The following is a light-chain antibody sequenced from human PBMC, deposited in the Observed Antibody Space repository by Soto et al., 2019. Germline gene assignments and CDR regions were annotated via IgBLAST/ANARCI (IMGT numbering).Light chain of an antibody. V-gene: IGLV2-11*01. CDR3: CSYAGTSTSYV. J-gene: IGLJ1*01. Sequence: SALTQPRSVSGSPGQSVTISCTGTSSDIGAYNFVSWYQQHPGKAPKLMTYDVSKRPSGVPDRFSGSKSGNTASLTISGLQAEDEADYYCCSYAGTSTSYVFGTGTKVTVL. CDR2: DVS. CDR1: SSDIGAYNF.